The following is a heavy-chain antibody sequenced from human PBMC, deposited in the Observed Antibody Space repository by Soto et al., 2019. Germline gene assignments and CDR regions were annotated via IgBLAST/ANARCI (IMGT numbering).Heavy chain of an antibody. V-gene: IGHV4-61*01. Sequence: PSETLSLTCTVSGGSVSSGSYYWNWVRQPPGKRLEWIGYISYSGSTNYSPSLKSRVTISVDTSKNQFSLNLTSVTAADTAVYYCARESYRGYSYGSFDFWGQGSLVTAPQ. CDR1: GGSVSSGSYY. CDR3: ARESYRGYSYGSFDF. J-gene: IGHJ4*02. CDR2: ISYSGST. D-gene: IGHD5-18*01.